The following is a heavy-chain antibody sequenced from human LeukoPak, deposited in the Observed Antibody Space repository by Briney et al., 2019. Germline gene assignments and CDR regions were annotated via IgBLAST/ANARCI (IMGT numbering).Heavy chain of an antibody. J-gene: IGHJ6*03. D-gene: IGHD3-3*01. Sequence: HPGGSLRLSCAASGFTFSSYAMSWVRQAPGKGLEWVSAISGSGGSTYYADSVKGRFTISRDNSKNTLYLQMNSLRAEDTAVYYCAKCGLTIFGVVKDYYMDVWGKGTTVTVSS. CDR1: GFTFSSYA. V-gene: IGHV3-23*01. CDR2: ISGSGGST. CDR3: AKCGLTIFGVVKDYYMDV.